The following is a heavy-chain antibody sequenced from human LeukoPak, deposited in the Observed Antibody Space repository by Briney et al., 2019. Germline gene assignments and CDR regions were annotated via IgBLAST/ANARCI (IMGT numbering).Heavy chain of an antibody. J-gene: IGHJ5*02. CDR2: IYHSGST. V-gene: IGHV4-4*02. D-gene: IGHD3-10*01. CDR1: GGSISSSNW. CDR3: ARDIPQRGFGELYEDWFDP. Sequence: SGTLSLTCAVSGGSISSSNWWSWVRQPPGKGLEWIGEIYHSGSTNYNPSLKSRVTISVDKSKNQFSLKLSSVTAADTAVYYCARDIPQRGFGELYEDWFDPWGQGTLVTVSS.